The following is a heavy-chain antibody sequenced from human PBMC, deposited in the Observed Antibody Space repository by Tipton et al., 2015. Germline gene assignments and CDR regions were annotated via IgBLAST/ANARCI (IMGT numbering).Heavy chain of an antibody. CDR2: IYHSGST. J-gene: IGHJ4*02. D-gene: IGHD3-10*01. Sequence: TLSLTCAVSGGSISSSNWWSWVRQPPGKGLEWIGEIYHSGSTNYNPSLKSRVSMSVDTSKNQISLKLTSATAADTAIYYCARHKDSGTYPLDYWGQGTLVTVSS. CDR1: GGSISSSNW. CDR3: ARHKDSGTYPLDY. V-gene: IGHV4-4*02.